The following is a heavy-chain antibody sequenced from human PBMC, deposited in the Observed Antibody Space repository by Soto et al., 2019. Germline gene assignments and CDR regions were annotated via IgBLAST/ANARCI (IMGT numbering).Heavy chain of an antibody. D-gene: IGHD3-10*01. CDR3: ASDPYYYASGF. Sequence: PGGSLRLSGAASGFIFSSYAMSWVRQAPGKGLEWVSKISGSTSITYYADSVKGRFTVSRDNAKNSLYLQMNSLRAEDTAVYYCASDPYYYASGFWGQGTLVTVSS. J-gene: IGHJ4*02. CDR1: GFIFSSYA. V-gene: IGHV3-48*04. CDR2: ISGSTSIT.